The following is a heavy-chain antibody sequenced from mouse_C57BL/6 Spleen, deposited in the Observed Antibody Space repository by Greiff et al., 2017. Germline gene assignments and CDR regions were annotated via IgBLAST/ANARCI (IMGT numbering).Heavy chain of an antibody. CDR2: IYPGDGDA. CDR3: ARSYSNSYYYAMDY. V-gene: IGHV1-80*01. Sequence: VQLQESGAELVKPGASVKISCKASGYAFSSYWMNWVKQRPGKGLEWIGQIYPGDGDANSNGKLKCKATLTADKSSSTAYMQLSSLTSEDSAVYFCARSYSNSYYYAMDYWGQGTSVTVSS. CDR1: GYAFSSYW. D-gene: IGHD2-5*01. J-gene: IGHJ4*01.